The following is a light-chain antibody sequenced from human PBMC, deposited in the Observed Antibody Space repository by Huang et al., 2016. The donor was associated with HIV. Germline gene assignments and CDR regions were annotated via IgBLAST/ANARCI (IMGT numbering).Light chain of an antibody. V-gene: IGKV4-1*01. CDR2: SAS. CDR1: QSVLSPSNNRNH. Sequence: DIVMTQSPDSLAVSLGERATITCVSSQSVLSPSNNRNHLAWYQQKPRQPPKLLIYSASTRESGVPDRCRGSGSATDFTLTIDNLQAEDVALYFCQQYYSIPGFGQGTYVEV. CDR3: QQYYSIPG. J-gene: IGKJ1*01.